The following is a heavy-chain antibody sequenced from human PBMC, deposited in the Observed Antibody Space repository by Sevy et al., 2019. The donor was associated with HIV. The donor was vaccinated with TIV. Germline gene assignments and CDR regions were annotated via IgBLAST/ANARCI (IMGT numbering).Heavy chain of an antibody. CDR3: TRGLATADTPEYYFDY. J-gene: IGHJ4*02. V-gene: IGHV3-49*03. D-gene: IGHD5-12*01. CDR1: GFTFGDYV. Sequence: GGSLRLSCTSSGFTFGDYVMSWFRQAPGKGLEWVAFIRRNSHEPYGGTTEYAASVKGRFTISRDDSKSTAYLQMNSLKTEDTAVYYCTRGLATADTPEYYFDYWGQGILVTVSS. CDR2: IRRNSHEPYGGTT.